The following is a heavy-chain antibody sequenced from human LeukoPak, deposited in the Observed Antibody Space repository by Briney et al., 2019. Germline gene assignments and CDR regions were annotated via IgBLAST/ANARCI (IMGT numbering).Heavy chain of an antibody. V-gene: IGHV3-7*01. CDR3: ARLTVEMATIIPRDAFDI. CDR1: GFTFSSYW. D-gene: IGHD5-24*01. CDR2: IKQDGSEK. Sequence: GGSLRLSCAASGFTFSSYWMSWVRQAPGKGLEWVANIKQDGSEKYYVDSVKGRLTISRDNAKNSLYLQMNSLRAEDTAVYYCARLTVEMATIIPRDAFDIWGQGTMVTVSS. J-gene: IGHJ3*02.